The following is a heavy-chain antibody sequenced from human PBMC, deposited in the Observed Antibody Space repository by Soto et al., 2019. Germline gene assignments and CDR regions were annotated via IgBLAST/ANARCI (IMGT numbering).Heavy chain of an antibody. CDR1: GVTFSIYI. V-gene: IGHV3-21*01. J-gene: IGHJ5*02. CDR3: ARAARPTSDSSGYYSFFGVGWFDP. CDR2: ISSSSSYI. D-gene: IGHD3-22*01. Sequence: PGGSLRVSCAAAGVTFSIYIMNCVSRAPGKGLEWVSSISSSSSYIYYADSVKGRFTISRDNAKNSLYLPMNSLRAEDTAVYYCARAARPTSDSSGYYSFFGVGWFDPWGQGTLVTVSS.